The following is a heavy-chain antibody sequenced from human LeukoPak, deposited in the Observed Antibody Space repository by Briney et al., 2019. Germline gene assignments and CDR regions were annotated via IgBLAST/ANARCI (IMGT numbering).Heavy chain of an antibody. D-gene: IGHD4-11*01. CDR2: ISSSGSII. Sequence: PGGSLRLSCAASGFTFSSYSMNWVRQAPGKGLEWVSYISSSGSIIYYADSVKGRFTISRDNANNSLYLQMNSLRAEDTAVYYCARDLGRSLYRESWFDPWGQGTLVTVPS. J-gene: IGHJ5*02. CDR3: ARDLGRSLYRESWFDP. V-gene: IGHV3-48*01. CDR1: GFTFSSYS.